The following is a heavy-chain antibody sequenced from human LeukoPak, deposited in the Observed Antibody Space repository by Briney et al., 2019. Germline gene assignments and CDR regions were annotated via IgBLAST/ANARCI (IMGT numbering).Heavy chain of an antibody. Sequence: SETLSLTCAVYGGSFSGCYWSWIRQPPGKGLEWIGEINHSGSTNYNPSLKSRVTISVDTSKNQFSLKLSSVTAADTAVYYCARASGFVGDYDDSSGPERAFDIWGQGTMVTVSS. J-gene: IGHJ3*02. CDR1: GGSFSGCY. V-gene: IGHV4-34*01. D-gene: IGHD3-22*01. CDR2: INHSGST. CDR3: ARASGFVGDYDDSSGPERAFDI.